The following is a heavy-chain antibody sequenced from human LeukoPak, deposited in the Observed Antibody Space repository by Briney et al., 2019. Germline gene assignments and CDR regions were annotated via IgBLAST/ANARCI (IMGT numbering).Heavy chain of an antibody. J-gene: IGHJ4*02. CDR3: ATASKYYYDSSGYYPFDY. D-gene: IGHD3-22*01. Sequence: ASVKVSCKVSGYTLTELSMHWVRQAPGKGLEWMGGFDTEDGETIYAQKFQGRVTMTEDASTDTAYMELSSLRSEDTAVYYCATASKYYYDSSGYYPFDYWGQGTLVTVSS. CDR2: FDTEDGET. CDR1: GYTLTELS. V-gene: IGHV1-24*01.